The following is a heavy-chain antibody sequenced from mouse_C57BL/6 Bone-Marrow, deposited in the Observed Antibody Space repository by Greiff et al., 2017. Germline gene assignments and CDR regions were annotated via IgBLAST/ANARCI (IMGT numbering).Heavy chain of an antibody. CDR2: IDPSDSYT. CDR3: ASSLRV. V-gene: IGHV1-69*01. J-gene: IGHJ1*03. Sequence: QVQLQQSGAELVMPGASVKLSCKASGYTFTSYWMHWVKQRPGQGLEWIGEIDPSDSYTNYNQKFKGKSTLTVDKSSSTAYMQLSSLTSEDSAVYYCASSLRVWGTGTTVTVSS. CDR1: GYTFTSYW.